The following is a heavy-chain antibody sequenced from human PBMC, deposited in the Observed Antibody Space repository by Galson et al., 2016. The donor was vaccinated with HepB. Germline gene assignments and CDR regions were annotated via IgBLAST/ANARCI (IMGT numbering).Heavy chain of an antibody. Sequence: SLRLPCAASGFGFSTYWMSWVRQAPGKGLEWVAYITQDGREKYYVVSVKCRFTISRDNAKKSLDLQLNSLRAEDTDVYYCARDPAGRFCSAYGCYNYWYLDLWGRGTLVTVSS. V-gene: IGHV3-7*03. CDR2: ITQDGREK. J-gene: IGHJ2*01. CDR3: ARDPAGRFCSAYGCYNYWYLDL. CDR1: GFGFSTYW. D-gene: IGHD2-15*01.